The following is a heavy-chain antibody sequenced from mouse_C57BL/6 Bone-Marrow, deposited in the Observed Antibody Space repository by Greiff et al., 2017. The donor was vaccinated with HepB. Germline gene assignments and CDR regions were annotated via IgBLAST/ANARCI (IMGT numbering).Heavy chain of an antibody. V-gene: IGHV14-4*01. CDR1: GFNIKDDY. CDR2: IDPENGDT. Sequence: EVKLMESGAELVRPGASVKLSCTASGFNIKDDYMHWVKQRPEQGLEWIGWIDPENGDTEYASKFQGKATITADTSSNTAYLQLSSLTSEDTAVYYCTTGGGTGYFDYWGQGTTLTVSS. J-gene: IGHJ2*01. D-gene: IGHD3-3*01. CDR3: TTGGGTGYFDY.